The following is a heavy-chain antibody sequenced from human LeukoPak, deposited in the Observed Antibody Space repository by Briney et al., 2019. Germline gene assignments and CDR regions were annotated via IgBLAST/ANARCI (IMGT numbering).Heavy chain of an antibody. CDR2: IIPILGIA. J-gene: IGHJ3*02. V-gene: IGHV1-69*04. CDR3: ARDRGWELDAFDI. Sequence: GASVKVSCKASGGTFSSYAISWVRQAPGQGLEWMGRIIPILGIANYAQKFRGRVTITADKSTSTAYMELSSLRSEDTAVYYCARDRGWELDAFDIWGQGTMVTVSS. CDR1: GGTFSSYA. D-gene: IGHD1-26*01.